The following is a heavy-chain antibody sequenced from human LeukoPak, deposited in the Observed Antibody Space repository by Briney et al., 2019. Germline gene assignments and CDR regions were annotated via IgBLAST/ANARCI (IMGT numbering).Heavy chain of an antibody. CDR3: ARDQEVDY. CDR1: GFTFSSYS. V-gene: IGHV3-21*01. Sequence: GGSLRLSCAASGFTFSSYSMNWVRQAPGKGLEWVSSISSSSSYIYYADSVKGRFTISRDNTTNSLYLQMHSLRAEDTAVYYCARDQEVDYWGQGTLVTVSS. CDR2: ISSSSSYI. J-gene: IGHJ4*02.